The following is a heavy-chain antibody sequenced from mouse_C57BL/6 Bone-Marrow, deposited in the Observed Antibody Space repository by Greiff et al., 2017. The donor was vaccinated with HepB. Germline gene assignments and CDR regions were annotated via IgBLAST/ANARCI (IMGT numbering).Heavy chain of an antibody. J-gene: IGHJ4*01. CDR2: ISSGSSTI. CDR3: ARDGGSSLYYYAMDY. D-gene: IGHD1-1*01. CDR1: GFTFSDYG. Sequence: VQLKESGGGLVKPGGSLKLSCAASGFTFSDYGMHWVRQAPEKGLAWVAYISSGSSTIYYADTVKGRFTISRDNAKNTLFLQMTSLRSEDTAMYYCARDGGSSLYYYAMDYWGQGTSVTVSS. V-gene: IGHV5-17*01.